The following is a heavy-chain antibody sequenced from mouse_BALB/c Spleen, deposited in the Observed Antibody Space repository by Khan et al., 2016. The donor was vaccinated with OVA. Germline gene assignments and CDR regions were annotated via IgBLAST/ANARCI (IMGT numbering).Heavy chain of an antibody. CDR1: GYIFTSYW. V-gene: IGHV1-76*01. CDR3: AKEDALYYFDY. CDR2: IYPGTDNT. J-gene: IGHJ2*01. Sequence: QVQLMQSGGELVRPGASVNLSCKTSGYIFTSYWIQWVRQRSGQGLEWIARIYPGTDNTYYNEKLKDRATLTADKSSSTAYMQLSSLNSEDSAVYVCAKEDALYYFDYWGQGTTLTVSS.